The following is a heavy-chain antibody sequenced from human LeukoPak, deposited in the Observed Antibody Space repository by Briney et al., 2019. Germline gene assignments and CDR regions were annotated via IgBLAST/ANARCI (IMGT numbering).Heavy chain of an antibody. V-gene: IGHV4-59*12. CDR2: IYYNGST. Sequence: WETLSLTCTVSGGSISSYYWSWIRQPPGKGLEWVGYIYYNGSTNYNPSLKSRVTISVDTSKNQCSLKLSSVTAASTAVYYCARSPRGVEWYFDIWGRGTLVTVSS. D-gene: IGHD2-15*01. J-gene: IGHJ2*01. CDR1: GGSISSYY. CDR3: ARSPRGVEWYFDI.